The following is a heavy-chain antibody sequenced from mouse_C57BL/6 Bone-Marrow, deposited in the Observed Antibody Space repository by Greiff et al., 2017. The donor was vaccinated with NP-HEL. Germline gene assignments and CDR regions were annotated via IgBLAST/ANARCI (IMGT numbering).Heavy chain of an antibody. CDR1: GYSFTSYY. Sequence: QVQLQQSGPELVKPGASVKISCKASGYSFTSYYIHWVKQRPGQGLEWIGCIYPGSGNTKYNEKFKGKATLTADTSSSTAYMQLSSLTSEDSAVYYCARRHYYYAMDYWGQGTSVTVSS. CDR2: IYPGSGNT. J-gene: IGHJ4*01. D-gene: IGHD3-1*01. V-gene: IGHV1-66*01. CDR3: ARRHYYYAMDY.